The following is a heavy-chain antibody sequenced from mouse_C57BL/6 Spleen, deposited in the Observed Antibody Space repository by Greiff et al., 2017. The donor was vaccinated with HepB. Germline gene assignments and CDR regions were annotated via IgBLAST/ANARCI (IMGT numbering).Heavy chain of an antibody. J-gene: IGHJ3*01. V-gene: IGHV5-6*01. CDR3: ARRDYDYEGFAY. D-gene: IGHD2-4*01. Sequence: EVHLVESGGDLVKPGGSLKLSCAASGFTFSSYGMSWVRQTPDKRLEWVATISSGGSYTYYPDSVKGRFTISRDNAKNTRYLQMSSLKSEDTAMYYCARRDYDYEGFAYWGQGTLVTVSA. CDR2: ISSGGSYT. CDR1: GFTFSSYG.